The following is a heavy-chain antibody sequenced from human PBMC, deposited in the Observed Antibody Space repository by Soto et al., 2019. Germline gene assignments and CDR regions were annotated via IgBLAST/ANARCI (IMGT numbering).Heavy chain of an antibody. CDR1: GFTFSMYS. V-gene: IGHV3-7*03. J-gene: IGHJ6*02. CDR3: ARDHLILPAHDFFYGSDV. Sequence: GGSLRLSCEVSGFTFSMYSMSWVRQSPGKGLEWVAKIPQDGVDGHYADSVKGRCTISRDNGKNSLYLQLNNLRAEDAAVHYCARDHLILPAHDFFYGSDVWGRGATVTVSS. D-gene: IGHD2-21*02. CDR2: IPQDGVDG.